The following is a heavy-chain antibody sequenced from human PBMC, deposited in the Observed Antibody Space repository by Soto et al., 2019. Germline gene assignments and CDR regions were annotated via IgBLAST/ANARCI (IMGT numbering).Heavy chain of an antibody. CDR3: AREVQVHTPAFVY. CDR1: GGTFNTYA. J-gene: IGHJ4*02. CDR2: ISPMFGAA. V-gene: IGHV1-69*01. D-gene: IGHD3-10*01. Sequence: QVQLVQSGAEMKKPGSSVKVSCQSSGGTFNTYAMNWVRQAPGQGPEWMGDISPMFGAANYAPKFQGRVTITAGASTGTSYMQLSSLTSEDTALYFCAREVQVHTPAFVYWGQGTLVTVSS.